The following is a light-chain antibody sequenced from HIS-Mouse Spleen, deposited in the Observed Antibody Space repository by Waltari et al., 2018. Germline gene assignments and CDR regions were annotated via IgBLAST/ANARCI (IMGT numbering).Light chain of an antibody. V-gene: IGLV2-14*03. CDR3: SSYTSSSTLQV. CDR2: DVS. J-gene: IGLJ3*02. CDR1: SSDVGGYNY. Sequence: QSALTQPASVSGSPGQSITISCTGTSSDVGGYNYVSWYQPHPGKAPKLMIYDVSNRPARVSNRFSGSKSGNTASLTISGLQAEDEADYYCSSYTSSSTLQVFGGGTKLTVL.